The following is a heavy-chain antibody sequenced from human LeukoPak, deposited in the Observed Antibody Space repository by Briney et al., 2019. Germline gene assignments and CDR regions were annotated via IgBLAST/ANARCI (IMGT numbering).Heavy chain of an antibody. Sequence: PSETLSLTCTVSGGSISSYYWSWIRQPAGKGLEWIGRIYTSGSTNYNPSLKSRVTISVDTSKNQFSLKLSSVTAADTAVYYCARRKKRFLGAGYYGMDVWGQGTTVTVSS. J-gene: IGHJ6*02. D-gene: IGHD3-3*01. CDR2: IYTSGST. CDR3: ARRKKRFLGAGYYGMDV. V-gene: IGHV4-4*07. CDR1: GGSISSYY.